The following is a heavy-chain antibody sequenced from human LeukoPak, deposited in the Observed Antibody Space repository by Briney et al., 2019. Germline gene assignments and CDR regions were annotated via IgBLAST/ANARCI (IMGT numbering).Heavy chain of an antibody. CDR3: SRYYDFWSGYFDY. J-gene: IGHJ4*02. D-gene: IGHD3-3*01. V-gene: IGHV3-23*01. Sequence: PGGSLRLSCAASGFTFSSYAMSWVRQAPGKGLEWVSAISGSGGSTYYADSVKGRFTISRDNSKNTLYLQMNSLRAEDTAVYYCSRYYDFWSGYFDYWGKGTLVTVSS. CDR2: ISGSGGST. CDR1: GFTFSSYA.